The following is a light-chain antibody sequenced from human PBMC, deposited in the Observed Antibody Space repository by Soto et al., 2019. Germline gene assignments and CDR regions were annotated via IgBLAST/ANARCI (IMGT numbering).Light chain of an antibody. CDR3: QRYDSSFS. V-gene: IGKV3-20*01. CDR1: QHVTTTY. CDR2: SAS. J-gene: IGKJ4*01. Sequence: PGERATLSCTASQHVTTTYITWYQQKFGQVPRPLIYSASTRATGTPDRFSGSGFGTDFTLTISRVEPEDFAVYYCQRYDSSFSCGGGTEAEMK.